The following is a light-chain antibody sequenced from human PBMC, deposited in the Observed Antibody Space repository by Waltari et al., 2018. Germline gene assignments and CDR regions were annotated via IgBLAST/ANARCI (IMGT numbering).Light chain of an antibody. Sequence: QSALTQPPSLPGSPRQSLPISCTGPTPDVGGYNLSSLYRQFPHKAPQLIIYEGTRRPSGVSSRFSASKSGNTAALTISGLQAEDEALYFCSSYARSDNSVLFGGGTQLSVL. CDR1: TPDVGGYNL. CDR3: SSYARSDNSVL. CDR2: EGT. J-gene: IGLJ2*01. V-gene: IGLV2-23*01.